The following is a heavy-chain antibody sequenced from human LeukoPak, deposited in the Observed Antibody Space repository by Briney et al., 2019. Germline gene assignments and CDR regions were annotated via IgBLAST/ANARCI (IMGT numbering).Heavy chain of an antibody. CDR3: ARGYPAGDY. J-gene: IGHJ4*02. D-gene: IGHD1-1*01. CDR2: ISLTGSYT. V-gene: IGHV3-21*01. CDR1: GFTFTSYT. Sequence: GGSLRLSCATSGFTFTSYTMSWVRQAPGKGLEWVSSISLTGSYTNYADSVKGQFIISRDNAKNSLYLQMNSLRAEDTAVYYCARGYPAGDYWGQGTLVTVSS.